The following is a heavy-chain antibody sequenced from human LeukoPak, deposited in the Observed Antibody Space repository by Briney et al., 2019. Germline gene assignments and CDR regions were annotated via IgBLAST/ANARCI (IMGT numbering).Heavy chain of an antibody. CDR1: GYSFTSYN. J-gene: IGHJ6*03. CDR3: ARGDIVVPAMDV. D-gene: IGHD2-15*01. V-gene: IGHV1-46*01. CDR2: IKPSGDNT. Sequence: ASVKISCKTSGYSFTSYNLHWVRQAPGQRLEWMGIIKPSGDNTNNAQKFQGRVTMTSDTSTSTVYMELSSLKSEDTAVYYCARGDIVVPAMDVWGKGTTVTVSS.